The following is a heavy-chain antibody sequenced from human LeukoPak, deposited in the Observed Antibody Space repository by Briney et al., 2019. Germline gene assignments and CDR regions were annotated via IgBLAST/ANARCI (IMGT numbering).Heavy chain of an antibody. CDR3: ARDMAAAGPETLNFDY. D-gene: IGHD6-13*01. CDR2: INPSGGST. Sequence: ASVKVSCKASGYTFTSYYMHWVRQAPGQGLEWIGIINPSGGSTSYAQKFQGRVTMTRDTSTSTVYMELSSLRSEDTAVYYCARDMAAAGPETLNFDYWGQGTLVTVSS. V-gene: IGHV1-46*01. J-gene: IGHJ4*02. CDR1: GYTFTSYY.